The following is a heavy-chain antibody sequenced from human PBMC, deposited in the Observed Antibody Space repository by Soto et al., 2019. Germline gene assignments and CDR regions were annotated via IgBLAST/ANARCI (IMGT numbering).Heavy chain of an antibody. V-gene: IGHV3-74*01. Sequence: EVQLVESGGGLVQPGGSLRLSCAASGLTFSSYWMHWVRQAPGKGLVWVSRINTDGSSTTYADSVKGRFTISRDNTKNTLYLQRNILRVEDTAVYYCARASGSNIHFDYWGQGTLVTVSS. D-gene: IGHD1-26*01. CDR1: GLTFSSYW. J-gene: IGHJ4*02. CDR3: ARASGSNIHFDY. CDR2: INTDGSST.